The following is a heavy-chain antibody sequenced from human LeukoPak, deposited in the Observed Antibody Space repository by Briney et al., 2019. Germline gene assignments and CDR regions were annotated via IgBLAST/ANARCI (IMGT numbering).Heavy chain of an antibody. CDR1: GFTFSSYT. J-gene: IGHJ4*02. CDR3: ARALTTLSYEGY. D-gene: IGHD1-1*01. V-gene: IGHV3-21*01. Sequence: GGSPRLSCAASGFTFSSYTMHWIRQAPGKGLEWVSSISGSNSYIFYADSVKGRFTVSRDNAKDSLYLQMNSLRAEDTAVYYCARALTTLSYEGYWGQGTLVTVSS. CDR2: ISGSNSYI.